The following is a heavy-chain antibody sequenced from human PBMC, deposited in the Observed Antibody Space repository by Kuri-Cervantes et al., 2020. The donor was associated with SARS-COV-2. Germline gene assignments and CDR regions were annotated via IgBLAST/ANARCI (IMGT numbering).Heavy chain of an antibody. CDR2: ISSSSSYI. D-gene: IGHD6-13*01. Sequence: GESLKISCAASGFTFSSYSMNWVRQAPGKGLEWVSSISSSSSYIYYADSVKGRFTISRDNAKNSLYLQMNSLRAEDTAVYYCASGYSSRLDAFDIWGQGKMV. J-gene: IGHJ3*02. CDR3: ASGYSSRLDAFDI. CDR1: GFTFSSYS. V-gene: IGHV3-21*01.